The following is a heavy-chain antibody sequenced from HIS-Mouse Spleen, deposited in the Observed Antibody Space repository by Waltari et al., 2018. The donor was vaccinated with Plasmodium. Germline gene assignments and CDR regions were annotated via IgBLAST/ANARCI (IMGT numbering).Heavy chain of an antibody. CDR3: AKEGYSSGVFFFDY. J-gene: IGHJ4*02. CDR2: ISYDGSNK. Sequence: QVQLVESGGGVVQPGRSLRLSCAASGFTFSSYGMHWVRQAPGKGLEWVVVISYDGSNKYYADSVKGRFTISRDNSKNTLYLQMNSLRAEDTAVYYCAKEGYSSGVFFFDYWGQGTLVTVSS. D-gene: IGHD6-19*01. V-gene: IGHV3-30*18. CDR1: GFTFSSYG.